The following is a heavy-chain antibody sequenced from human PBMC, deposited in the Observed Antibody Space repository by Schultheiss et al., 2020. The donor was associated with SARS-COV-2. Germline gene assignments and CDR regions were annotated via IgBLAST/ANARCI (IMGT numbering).Heavy chain of an antibody. D-gene: IGHD1-26*01. CDR3: ASSGSYYENWFDP. Sequence: SETLSLTCAVYGGSISSYYWSWIRQPAGKGLEWIGSVYYSGSTNYNPSLKSRVTISVDTSKNQFSLKLSSVTAADTAVYYCASSGSYYENWFDPWGQGTLVTVSS. CDR1: GGSISSYY. V-gene: IGHV4-59*08. CDR2: VYYSGST. J-gene: IGHJ5*02.